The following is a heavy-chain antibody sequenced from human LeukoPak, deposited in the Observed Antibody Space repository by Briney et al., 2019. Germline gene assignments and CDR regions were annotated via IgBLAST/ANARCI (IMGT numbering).Heavy chain of an antibody. V-gene: IGHV4-34*01. Sequence: PSETLSLTCAVYGGSFSGYYWSWIRQPPGKGLEWIGEINHSGSTNYNPSPKSRVTISVDTSKNQFSLKLSSVTAADTAVYYCASPPYYDSSGYQFDPWGQGTLVTVSS. CDR2: INHSGST. D-gene: IGHD3-22*01. CDR3: ASPPYYDSSGYQFDP. J-gene: IGHJ5*02. CDR1: GGSFSGYY.